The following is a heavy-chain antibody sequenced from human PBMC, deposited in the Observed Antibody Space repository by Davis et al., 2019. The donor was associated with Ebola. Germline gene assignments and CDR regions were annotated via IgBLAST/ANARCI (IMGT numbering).Heavy chain of an antibody. CDR3: ARDHLEGSLDY. Sequence: GESLKISCAASGFTFSSYGMHWVRQAPGKGLEWVAVISNDGSEMYYADSVKGRFTISRDNSNNMIYLQMNSLRAEDTAVYYCARDHLEGSLDYWGQGTLVTVSS. D-gene: IGHD1-26*01. CDR1: GFTFSSYG. V-gene: IGHV3-33*05. CDR2: ISNDGSEM. J-gene: IGHJ4*02.